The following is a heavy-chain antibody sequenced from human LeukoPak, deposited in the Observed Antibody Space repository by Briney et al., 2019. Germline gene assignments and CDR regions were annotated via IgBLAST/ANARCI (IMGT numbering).Heavy chain of an antibody. V-gene: IGHV4-34*01. J-gene: IGHJ3*02. CDR3: ARTRVDNGAFDI. D-gene: IGHD2-8*01. CDR1: GGSFSVYY. Sequence: SETLSLICAVYGGSFSVYYWSWTRQPPGEGLEWIGEINHSGSTNYNTSLKSRVTISVDTSRIQFSLKLGSVTAADTAVYYCARTRVDNGAFDIWGQGTMVTVSS. CDR2: INHSGST.